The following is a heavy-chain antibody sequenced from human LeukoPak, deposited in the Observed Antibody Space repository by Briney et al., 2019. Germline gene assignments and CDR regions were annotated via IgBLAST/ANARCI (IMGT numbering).Heavy chain of an antibody. CDR3: AKDGGNYYDTEGDYLMRSYMDV. V-gene: IGHV3-30*18. CDR1: GFTFSSYG. Sequence: PGGSLRLSCVTYGFTFSSYGMHWVRPVPGKGLGWVAVISYDAKRTSHVDSVKGRFTISRDNSKNTLYLQMNSLRAEDTAMYYCAKDGGNYYDTEGDYLMRSYMDVWGKGTTVTVSS. J-gene: IGHJ6*03. CDR2: ISYDAKRT. D-gene: IGHD3-22*01.